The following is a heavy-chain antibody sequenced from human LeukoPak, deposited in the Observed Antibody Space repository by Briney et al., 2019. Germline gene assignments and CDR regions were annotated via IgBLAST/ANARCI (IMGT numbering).Heavy chain of an antibody. J-gene: IGHJ4*02. CDR1: GFTFSSYS. D-gene: IGHD5-18*01. Sequence: GGSLRLSCAASGFTFSSYSMNWVRQAPGKGLEWVSYISSSSSTIYYADSVKGRFTISRDNAKNSLYLQMNSLRAEDMAVYYCASLRGYSYGYNYWGQGTLVTVSS. V-gene: IGHV3-48*01. CDR3: ASLRGYSYGYNY. CDR2: ISSSSSTI.